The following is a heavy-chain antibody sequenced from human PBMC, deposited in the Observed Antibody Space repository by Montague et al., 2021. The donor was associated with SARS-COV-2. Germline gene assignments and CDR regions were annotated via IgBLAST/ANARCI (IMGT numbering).Heavy chain of an antibody. D-gene: IGHD3-10*01. V-gene: IGHV2-5*01. CDR2: IYWNGDK. Sequence: PALMKPTQTLTLTCTFSGFSLRSDDEGVAWICQSPGQALEWLAVIYWNGDKRYSPSLQRRLTITKDTSENQVVLTMTNMDPVDTATYYCAHRGMIRGLIFDYWGQGTLVTVSS. CDR3: AHRGMIRGLIFDY. J-gene: IGHJ4*02. CDR1: GFSLRSDDEG.